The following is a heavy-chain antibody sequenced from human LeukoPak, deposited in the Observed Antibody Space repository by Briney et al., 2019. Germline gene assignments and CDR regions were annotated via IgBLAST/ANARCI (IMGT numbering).Heavy chain of an antibody. V-gene: IGHV3-30*04. J-gene: IGHJ5*02. Sequence: GGSLRLSCAASGFTFSSYAMHWVRQAPGKGLEWVAVISYDGSNKYYADSVKGRFTISRGNSKNTLYLQMNSLRAEDTAVYYCARDLGTTEGNRFDPWGQGTLVTVSS. D-gene: IGHD1-1*01. CDR2: ISYDGSNK. CDR3: ARDLGTTEGNRFDP. CDR1: GFTFSSYA.